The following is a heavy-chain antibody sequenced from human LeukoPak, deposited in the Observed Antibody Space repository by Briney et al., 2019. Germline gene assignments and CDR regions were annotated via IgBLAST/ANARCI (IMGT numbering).Heavy chain of an antibody. CDR2: ISYSGNT. CDR3: ARAGRIEATGSYYFDY. V-gene: IGHV4-59*01. CDR1: GDSINTYF. D-gene: IGHD6-13*01. Sequence: SETLSLTCTVSGDSINTYFWSWIRQPPGKGLEWIGYISYSGNTNYNPSLRSRVTISVDTSKNQFSLKLNSVTAADTAVYYCARAGRIEATGSYYFDYWGQGTLVSVSS. J-gene: IGHJ4*02.